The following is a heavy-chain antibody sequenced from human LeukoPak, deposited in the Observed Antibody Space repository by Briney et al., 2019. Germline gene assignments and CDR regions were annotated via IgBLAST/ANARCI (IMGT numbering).Heavy chain of an antibody. J-gene: IGHJ4*02. CDR2: ISYDGSNK. CDR3: AKDQLVAGTPGQLDY. D-gene: IGHD6-19*01. V-gene: IGHV3-30*18. CDR1: GFTLSSYG. Sequence: GRSLRLSCAASGFTLSSYGMHWVRQAPGKGLEWVAVISYDGSNKYYADSVKGRFTISRDNSKNTLYLQMNSLRAEDTAVYYCAKDQLVAGTPGQLDYWGQGTLVTVSS.